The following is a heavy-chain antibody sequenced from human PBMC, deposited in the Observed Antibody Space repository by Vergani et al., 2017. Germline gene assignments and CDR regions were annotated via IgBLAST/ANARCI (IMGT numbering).Heavy chain of an antibody. CDR3: ARVNTETNGHLYYYYYMDV. CDR1: GGSFTSYH. Sequence: QVQLQQWDGGPLKPSETLSLTCVVNGGSFTSYHWTWIRQSPGEGLEWVGDIDHTGRPDYNPSLKSRLTMSVDKSRNQFSLTLNSVTATDTAIYFCARVNTETNGHLYYYYYMDVWGQGTAVTVS. D-gene: IGHD4-11*01. J-gene: IGHJ6*03. CDR2: IDHTGRP. V-gene: IGHV4-34*01.